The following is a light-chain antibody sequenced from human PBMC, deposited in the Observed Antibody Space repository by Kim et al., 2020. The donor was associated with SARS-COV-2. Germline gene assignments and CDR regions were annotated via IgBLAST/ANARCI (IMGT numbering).Light chain of an antibody. CDR1: QDITTW. CDR3: QQYKTFPLT. J-gene: IGKJ4*01. V-gene: IGKV1D-16*01. CDR2: TAS. Sequence: DIQMTQSPSSLSASVGDRVTITCRTSQDITTWLAWYQQRPEKAPKSLIYTASTLQSGVPSRFSGSGSGTNFTLTISSLQPEDFATYFCQQYKTFPLTFGGGTKLEIK.